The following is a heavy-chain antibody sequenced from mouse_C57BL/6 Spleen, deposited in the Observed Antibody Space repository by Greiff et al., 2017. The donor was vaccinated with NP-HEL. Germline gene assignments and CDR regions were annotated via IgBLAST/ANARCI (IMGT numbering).Heavy chain of an antibody. J-gene: IGHJ2*01. D-gene: IGHD2-4*01. V-gene: IGHV1-80*01. Sequence: QVQLQQSGAELVKPGASVKISCKASGYAFSSYWMNWVKQRPGKGLEWIGQIYPGDGETNYNGKFKGKATLTADKSSSTAYMQLSSLTSEASAVYYCARRVYYDYGDFDYWGQGTTLTVSS. CDR3: ARRVYYDYGDFDY. CDR2: IYPGDGET. CDR1: GYAFSSYW.